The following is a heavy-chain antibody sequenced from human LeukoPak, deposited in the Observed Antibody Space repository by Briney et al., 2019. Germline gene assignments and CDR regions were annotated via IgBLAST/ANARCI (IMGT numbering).Heavy chain of an antibody. CDR2: IYYSGST. CDR3: ARGPHYPLDY. J-gene: IGHJ4*02. CDR1: GDSISTYY. V-gene: IGHV4-59*01. D-gene: IGHD1-26*01. Sequence: SSETLSLTGTVSGDSISTYYWSWIRQPPGKGLGGIGYIYYSGSTNYNPSLKSRVTISVDTSKNQFSLKLSSVTAADTAVYYCARGPHYPLDYWGQGILVTVSS.